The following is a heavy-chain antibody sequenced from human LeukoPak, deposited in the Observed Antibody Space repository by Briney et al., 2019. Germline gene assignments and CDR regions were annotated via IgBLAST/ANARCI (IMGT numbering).Heavy chain of an antibody. CDR3: ARRGTQPFPCFDY. CDR1: GGSISSGDYY. CDR2: IYYSGST. Sequence: PSETLSLTCTVSGGSISSGDYYWSWIRQPPGKGLEWIGYIYYSGSTYYNPSLKSRVTISVDTSKNQFSLKLSSVTAADTAVYYCARRGTQPFPCFDYWGQGTLVTVSS. J-gene: IGHJ4*02. V-gene: IGHV4-30-4*01. D-gene: IGHD1-1*01.